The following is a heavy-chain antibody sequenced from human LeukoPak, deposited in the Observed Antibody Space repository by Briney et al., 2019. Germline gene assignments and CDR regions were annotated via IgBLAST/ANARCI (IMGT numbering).Heavy chain of an antibody. J-gene: IGHJ3*02. V-gene: IGHV3-74*01. D-gene: IGHD3-10*01. CDR2: SNTNGSST. CDR1: GFTFSTYW. CDR3: ARVYYTGAGGAFDI. Sequence: PGGSLRLSCAASGFTFSTYWMHWVRQAPGKGLVWVSRSNTNGSSTFYADSVKGRFTISRDNAKSTLHLQMNSLRAEDTAVYYCARVYYTGAGGAFDIWGQGTMVTVSS.